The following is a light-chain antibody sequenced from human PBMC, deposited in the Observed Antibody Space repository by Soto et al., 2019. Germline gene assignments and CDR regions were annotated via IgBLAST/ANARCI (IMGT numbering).Light chain of an antibody. CDR2: GAS. Sequence: EVVLTQSPATLSLSPGERATLSCRASQNIRTFLDRYQQKPGQAPRLLIYGASNRATGIPARFSGSGSGTDFTLTISSIESEDFAVYYCQQHSHWPPWTFGQGTRVEI. J-gene: IGKJ1*01. CDR1: QNIRTF. V-gene: IGKV3-11*01. CDR3: QQHSHWPPWT.